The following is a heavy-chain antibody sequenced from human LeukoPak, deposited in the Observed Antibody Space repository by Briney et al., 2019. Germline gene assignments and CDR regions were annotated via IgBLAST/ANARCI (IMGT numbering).Heavy chain of an antibody. J-gene: IGHJ4*02. V-gene: IGHV3-43*02. Sequence: GGSLRLSCAASGFTFDDYAMHWVRQAPGKGLEWVSLISGDGGSTYYADSVKGRFTISRDNSKNSLYLQMNSLRTEDTALYYCAKDVAKSPISSSWYPPDYWGQGTLVTVSS. CDR1: GFTFDDYA. CDR2: ISGDGGST. CDR3: AKDVAKSPISSSWYPPDY. D-gene: IGHD6-13*01.